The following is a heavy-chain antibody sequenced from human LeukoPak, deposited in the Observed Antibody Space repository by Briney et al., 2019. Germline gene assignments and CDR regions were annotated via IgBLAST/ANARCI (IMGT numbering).Heavy chain of an antibody. CDR1: GFTFSSYA. CDR3: ARGSQWLSH. D-gene: IGHD6-19*01. CDR2: ISGSGGST. J-gene: IGHJ4*02. Sequence: GGSLRLSCAASGFTFSSYAMSWVRQAPGKGLEWVSAISGSGGSTYYADSVKGRFTISRDNADNSLYLQMNSLRVEDTAVYYCARGSQWLSHWGQGALVTVSS. V-gene: IGHV3-23*01.